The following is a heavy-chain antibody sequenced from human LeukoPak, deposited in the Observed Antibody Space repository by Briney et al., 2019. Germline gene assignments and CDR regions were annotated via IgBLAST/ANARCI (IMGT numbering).Heavy chain of an antibody. Sequence: SETLSLTCTVSGYSISSGNYWTWISQPPGKGLEWIGEIYESGSTNYNPSLKSRVTISRDTSKKQFSLKLTSVTAADTAVYYCVRHGRVLELVDYWGQGTLVTVSS. D-gene: IGHD2-15*01. V-gene: IGHV4-38-2*02. J-gene: IGHJ4*02. CDR2: IYESGST. CDR3: VRHGRVLELVDY. CDR1: GYSISSGNY.